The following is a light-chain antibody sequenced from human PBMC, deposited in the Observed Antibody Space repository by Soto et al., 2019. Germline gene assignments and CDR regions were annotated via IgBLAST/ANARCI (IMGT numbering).Light chain of an antibody. J-gene: IGKJ4*01. V-gene: IGKV3-15*01. CDR2: GIS. CDR3: QQYLDWPLT. Sequence: EIVMTQSPVTLSVSPGERVTLSCRASQSLATNLAWYQQKPGQTPRLVIYGISARASGIPGRFSGSGFGTDFTLTISSLQPEDSAVYYCQQYLDWPLTFGGWTKVEI. CDR1: QSLATN.